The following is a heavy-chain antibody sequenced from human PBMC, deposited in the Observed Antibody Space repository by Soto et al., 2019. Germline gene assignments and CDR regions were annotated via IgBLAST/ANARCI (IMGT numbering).Heavy chain of an antibody. V-gene: IGHV4-34*01. CDR2: INHSGST. CDR1: GGSFSGYY. Sequence: QVQLQQWGAGLLKPSETLSLTCAVYGGSFSGYYWSWIRQPPGKGLEWIGEINHSGSTNYNPSLKSRVTISVDTSKNQFSLKVSSVTAADTAVYYCASGRSIAVAGTFDYWGQGTLVTVSS. D-gene: IGHD6-19*01. CDR3: ASGRSIAVAGTFDY. J-gene: IGHJ4*02.